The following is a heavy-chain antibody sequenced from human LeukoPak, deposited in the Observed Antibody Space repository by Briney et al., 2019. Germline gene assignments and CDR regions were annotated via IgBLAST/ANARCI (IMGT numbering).Heavy chain of an antibody. CDR1: GYTFTGYY. Sequence: ASVKVSCKASGYTFTGYYMHWVRQAPGQGLEWMGWINPNSGGTNYAQKFQGRVTMTRDASISTAYMELSRLRSDDTAVYYCARDRGSRRGWFDPWGQGTLVTVSS. J-gene: IGHJ5*02. CDR3: ARDRGSRRGWFDP. D-gene: IGHD6-13*01. CDR2: INPNSGGT. V-gene: IGHV1-2*02.